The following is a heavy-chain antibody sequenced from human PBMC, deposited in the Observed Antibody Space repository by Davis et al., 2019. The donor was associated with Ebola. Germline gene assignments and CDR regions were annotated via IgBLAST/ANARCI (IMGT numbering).Heavy chain of an antibody. Sequence: SVTVSCKASVGTFSSYAISWVRQAPGQGLEWMGGIIPLFGTANYAQNFQDRVTITADEFTSTAYMDLKSLRSEDTAMYYCARVSSDCSSLSCPFGYWGQGTLVIVSS. CDR3: ARVSSDCSSLSCPFGY. J-gene: IGHJ4*02. V-gene: IGHV1-69*13. D-gene: IGHD2-2*01. CDR2: IIPLFGTA. CDR1: VGTFSSYA.